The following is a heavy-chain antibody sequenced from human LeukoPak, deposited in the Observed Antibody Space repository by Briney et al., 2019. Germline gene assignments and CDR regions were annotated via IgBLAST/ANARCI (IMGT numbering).Heavy chain of an antibody. V-gene: IGHV3-15*01. Sequence: GGSLRLSCAASGFTFSNAWMSWVRQAPGKGLEWVGRIKSKTDGGTTDYAAPVKGRFTISRDDSKNTLYLQMNSLKTEDTAVYYCTTVPYDYVWGSYRLYFDYWGQGTLVTVSS. CDR1: GFTFSNAW. CDR3: TTVPYDYVWGSYRLYFDY. J-gene: IGHJ4*02. CDR2: IKSKTDGGTT. D-gene: IGHD3-16*02.